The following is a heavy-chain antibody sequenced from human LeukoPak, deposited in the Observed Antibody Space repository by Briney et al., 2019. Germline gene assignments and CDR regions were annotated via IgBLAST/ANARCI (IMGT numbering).Heavy chain of an antibody. CDR1: GFTFSDYY. Sequence: GGSLRLSCAASGFTFSDYYMRWIRQAPGKGLDWVSYISSSGSTIYYADSVKGRFTISRDNAKNSLYLQMNSLRAEDTAVYYCARGVGATHYYYYGMDVWGQGTTVTVSS. J-gene: IGHJ6*02. V-gene: IGHV3-11*01. CDR3: ARGVGATHYYYYGMDV. CDR2: ISSSGSTI. D-gene: IGHD1-26*01.